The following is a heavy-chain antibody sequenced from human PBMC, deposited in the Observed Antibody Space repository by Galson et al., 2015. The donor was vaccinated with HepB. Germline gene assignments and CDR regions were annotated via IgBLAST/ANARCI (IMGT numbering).Heavy chain of an antibody. Sequence: SVKVSCKASGYTFTGYYMHWVRQAPGQGLEWRGWINPNSGGTNYAQKFQGRVTMTRDTSISTAYMELSRLRSDDTAVYYCARTPDIVVDGGWFDPWGQGTLVTVSS. D-gene: IGHD2-2*01. CDR3: ARTPDIVVDGGWFDP. V-gene: IGHV1-2*02. CDR1: GYTFTGYY. CDR2: INPNSGGT. J-gene: IGHJ5*02.